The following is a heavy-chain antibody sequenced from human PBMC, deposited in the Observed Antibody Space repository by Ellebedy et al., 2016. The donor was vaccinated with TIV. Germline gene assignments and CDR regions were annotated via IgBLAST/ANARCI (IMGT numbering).Heavy chain of an antibody. V-gene: IGHV3-48*01. J-gene: IGHJ3*02. Sequence: GESLKISCAASGFTFSSYSMNWVRQAPGKGLEWVSYISSSSSTIYYADSVKGRFTISRDNSKNTLYLQMNSLRAEDTAVYYCARDRAFDIWGQGTMVTVSS. CDR3: ARDRAFDI. CDR1: GFTFSSYS. CDR2: ISSSSSTI.